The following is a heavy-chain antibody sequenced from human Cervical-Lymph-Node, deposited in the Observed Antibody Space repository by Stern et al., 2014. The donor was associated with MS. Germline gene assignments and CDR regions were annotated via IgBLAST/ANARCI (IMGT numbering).Heavy chain of an antibody. J-gene: IGHJ4*01. CDR2: ITSNGTYI. Sequence: EVQLVESGGDLVKPGGSLSLSCAASGFSFSDYSMNWVRQAPGKGLEWVSSITSNGTYIFYADSVKGRFTISRDNAKDSLFLQMHSLRAEDTAMYYCARRGGIHYFDSWGQGTLVSVSS. D-gene: IGHD3-16*01. CDR3: ARRGGIHYFDS. CDR1: GFSFSDYS. V-gene: IGHV3-21*01.